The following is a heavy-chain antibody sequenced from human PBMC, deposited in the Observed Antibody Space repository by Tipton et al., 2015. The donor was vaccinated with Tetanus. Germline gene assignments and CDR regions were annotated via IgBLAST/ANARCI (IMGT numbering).Heavy chain of an antibody. J-gene: IGHJ2*01. V-gene: IGHV5-51*01. CDR3: ARRLGPYTVDHFWHFDL. CDR1: GYSFASFW. Sequence: QSGAEVKKPGESLKISCKGSGYSFASFWVGWVRQMPGKGLEWMGIIYPDDSDTRYSPSFQGQVTISADKSTTTAYLQWSSLKASDTAMYYCARRLGPYTVDHFWHFDLWGRGTLVTVSS. CDR2: IYPDDSDT. D-gene: IGHD3-16*01.